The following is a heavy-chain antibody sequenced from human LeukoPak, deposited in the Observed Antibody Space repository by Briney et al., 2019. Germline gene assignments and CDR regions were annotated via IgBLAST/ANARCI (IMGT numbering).Heavy chain of an antibody. V-gene: IGHV3-48*03. Sequence: GGSLRLSCAASGFTFSGYEMNWVRQAPGKGLEWVSYISSSGSIIYYADSVKGRSTISRDNAKNSLYLQMNSLRAEDTAVYYCARDDAGYSSGWYWVYWGQGTLVTVSS. D-gene: IGHD6-19*01. J-gene: IGHJ4*02. CDR1: GFTFSGYE. CDR2: ISSSGSII. CDR3: ARDDAGYSSGWYWVY.